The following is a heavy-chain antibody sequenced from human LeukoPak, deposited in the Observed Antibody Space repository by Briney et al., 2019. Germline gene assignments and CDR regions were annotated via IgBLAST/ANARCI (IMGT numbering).Heavy chain of an antibody. CDR2: ITSTSGSI. CDR3: ASYSSGWFKPLDS. J-gene: IGHJ4*02. CDR1: GFRFGNSA. D-gene: IGHD6-19*01. Sequence: GGSLRLSCVGSGFRFGNSAMSWVRQIPGKRLEWVSSITSTSGSIEYVDSVKGRFTISRDNSKNTLSLQMDSLRAEDTAIYYCASYSSGWFKPLDSWGQGTLVTVSS. V-gene: IGHV3-23*01.